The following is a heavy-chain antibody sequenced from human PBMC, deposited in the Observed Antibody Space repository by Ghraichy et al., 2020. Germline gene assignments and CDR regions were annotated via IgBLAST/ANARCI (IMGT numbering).Heavy chain of an antibody. CDR1: GFTFRTYE. D-gene: IGHD3-9*01. Sequence: GESLRLSCAASGFTFRTYEMSWVRQAPGKGLEWVSYITSSGSTIYYADSVKGRFTISRDNAKNSLYLQMNSLRAEDTAVYYCARAPPDYYDILTGYRLTYFDYWGQGTLVTVSS. V-gene: IGHV3-48*03. CDR3: ARAPPDYYDILTGYRLTYFDY. CDR2: ITSSGSTI. J-gene: IGHJ4*02.